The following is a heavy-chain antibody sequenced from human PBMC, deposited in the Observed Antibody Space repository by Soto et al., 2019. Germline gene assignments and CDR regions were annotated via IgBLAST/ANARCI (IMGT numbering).Heavy chain of an antibody. CDR1: GFTFSSYA. J-gene: IGHJ6*02. Sequence: QVQLVESGGGVVQPGRSLRLSCAASGFTFSSYAMHWVRQAPGKGLEWVAVISYDGSNKYYADSVKGRFTISRDNSKNTLYLQMNSLRAEDTAVYYCVRDSTYDSGDYGRYYYGMDVWGQGTTVTVSS. CDR2: ISYDGSNK. D-gene: IGHD4-17*01. V-gene: IGHV3-30-3*01. CDR3: VRDSTYDSGDYGRYYYGMDV.